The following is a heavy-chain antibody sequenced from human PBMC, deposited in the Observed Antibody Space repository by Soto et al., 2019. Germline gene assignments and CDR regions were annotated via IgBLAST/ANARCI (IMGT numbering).Heavy chain of an antibody. CDR1: GFTFSSYW. V-gene: IGHV3-74*01. CDR2: INSDGSST. CDR3: ARDLPYYDILTGYYYYYGMDV. D-gene: IGHD3-9*01. J-gene: IGHJ6*02. Sequence: GGSLRLSCAASGFTFSSYWMHWVRQAPGKGLVWVSRINSDGSSTSYADSVKGRFTISRDNAKNTLYLQMNSLRAEDTAVYYCARDLPYYDILTGYYYYYGMDVWGQGTTVTVSS.